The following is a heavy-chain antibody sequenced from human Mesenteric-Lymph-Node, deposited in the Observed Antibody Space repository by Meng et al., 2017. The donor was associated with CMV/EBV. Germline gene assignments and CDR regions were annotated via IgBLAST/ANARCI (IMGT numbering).Heavy chain of an antibody. CDR2: ISSGNSYI. V-gene: IGHV3-21*01. CDR3: ARGKWLRSYYFDY. CDR1: GFTFRTYN. D-gene: IGHD5-12*01. Sequence: GESLKISCVASGFTFRTYNMIWVRQAPGKGLQWISFISSGNSYIYYADSVKGRFTISRDNAKNSLYLQMDSLRAEDTAVYYCARGKWLRSYYFDYWGQGTVVTVSS. J-gene: IGHJ4*02.